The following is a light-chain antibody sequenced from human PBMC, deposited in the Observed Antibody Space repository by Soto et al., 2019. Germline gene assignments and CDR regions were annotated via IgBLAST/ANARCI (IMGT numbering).Light chain of an antibody. J-gene: IGLJ2*01. Sequence: QSVLTQPASVSGSPGQSITISCTGTSSDVGSYNLVSWYQQHPGKAPKLMIYEGGKRPSGVSNRFSDSKSGNTASLTISGLQAEDEADYYCCSYAGTTTPVIFGGGTKVTVL. CDR1: SSDVGSYNL. CDR3: CSYAGTTTPVI. CDR2: EGG. V-gene: IGLV2-23*01.